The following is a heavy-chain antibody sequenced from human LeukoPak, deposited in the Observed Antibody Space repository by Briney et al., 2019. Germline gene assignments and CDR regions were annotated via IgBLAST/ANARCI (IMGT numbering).Heavy chain of an antibody. Sequence: GGSLRLSCAASGFTFSDYSMTWVRQAPGKGLFWVSGISAGGGSTYYADSVKGRFTISRDNSRNTLYLQMNSLRAEDTAVYYCAKDAAGPEYWGQGTLVTVSS. CDR2: ISAGGGST. V-gene: IGHV3-23*01. D-gene: IGHD6-13*01. CDR3: AKDAAGPEY. J-gene: IGHJ4*02. CDR1: GFTFSDYS.